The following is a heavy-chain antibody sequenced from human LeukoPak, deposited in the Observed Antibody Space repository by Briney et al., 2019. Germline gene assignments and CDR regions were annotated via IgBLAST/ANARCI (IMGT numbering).Heavy chain of an antibody. CDR3: ARERLDFWSGYYIRWFDP. J-gene: IGHJ5*02. D-gene: IGHD3-3*01. V-gene: IGHV4-4*07. Sequence: PSETLPLTCTVSGGSISSYYWSWIRQPAGKGLEWIGRIYTSGSTNYNPSLKSRVTISVDTSKNQFSLKLSSVTAADTAVYYCARERLDFWSGYYIRWFDPWGQGTLVTVSS. CDR1: GGSISSYY. CDR2: IYTSGST.